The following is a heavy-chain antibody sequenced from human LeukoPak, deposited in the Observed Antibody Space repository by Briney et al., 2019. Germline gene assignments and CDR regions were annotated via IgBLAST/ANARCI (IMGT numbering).Heavy chain of an antibody. J-gene: IGHJ4*02. D-gene: IGHD4-17*01. CDR1: GFSFRTYG. V-gene: IGHV3-33*06. Sequence: GGSLRLSCAASGFSFRTYGMHWVRRAPGKGLEWVADIWYDGSNEYYADSVKGRFTISRDNSQNTLSLQMNSLKAEDTAVYYCAKDNGDFALDYWGQGTLVTVS. CDR2: IWYDGSNE. CDR3: AKDNGDFALDY.